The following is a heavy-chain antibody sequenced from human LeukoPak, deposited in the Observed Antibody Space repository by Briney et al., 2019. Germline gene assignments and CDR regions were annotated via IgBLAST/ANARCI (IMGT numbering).Heavy chain of an antibody. CDR3: ARKGYSTLDAFDI. D-gene: IGHD6-13*01. Sequence: ASGPTLVNLSRTLTLTCTFSVFSLSTSGMYVSWIRQPQGKALEWLALIDWDDDKYYSTSLKTRLTISKDTSKNQVVLTMTNLDPVDTATYYCARKGYSTLDAFDISGQARIVTV. J-gene: IGHJ3*02. CDR1: VFSLSTSGMY. V-gene: IGHV2-70*01. CDR2: IDWDDDK.